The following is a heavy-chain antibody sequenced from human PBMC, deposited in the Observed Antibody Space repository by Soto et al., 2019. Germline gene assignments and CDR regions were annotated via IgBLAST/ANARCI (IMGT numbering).Heavy chain of an antibody. J-gene: IGHJ4*02. V-gene: IGHV3-30*18. CDR3: AKEVIGSYTRYFDY. Sequence: GGSLRLSCAASGFTFSSYGMHWVRQAPGKGLEWVAVISYDGSNKYYADSVKGRFTISRDNSKNTLYLQMNSLRAEDTAVYYCAKEVIGSYTRYFDYWGQGTLVTVSS. D-gene: IGHD1-26*01. CDR1: GFTFSSYG. CDR2: ISYDGSNK.